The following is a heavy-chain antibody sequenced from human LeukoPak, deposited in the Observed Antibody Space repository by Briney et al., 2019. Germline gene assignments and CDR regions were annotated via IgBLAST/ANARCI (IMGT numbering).Heavy chain of an antibody. CDR3: ARDKAGKYYDSSYSFDF. Sequence: GGSLRLSCAASGLTFSSHWMHWVRQAPGKGLEWVAVISYDGTKKDYTDTVKGRFTMSRDNSENTLYMQMNSLRVEDTAVYYCARDKAGKYYDSSYSFDFWGQGTLVTVSS. J-gene: IGHJ4*02. V-gene: IGHV3-30*03. CDR1: GLTFSSHW. CDR2: ISYDGTKK. D-gene: IGHD3-22*01.